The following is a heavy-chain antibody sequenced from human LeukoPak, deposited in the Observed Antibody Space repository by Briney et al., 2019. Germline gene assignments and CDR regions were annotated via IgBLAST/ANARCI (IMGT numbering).Heavy chain of an antibody. V-gene: IGHV1-69*05. J-gene: IGHJ6*03. D-gene: IGHD2-2*01. CDR3: ARDLGAPIVVVPAANYYYYYMDV. CDR2: IIPIFGTA. CDR1: GGTFSSYA. Sequence: SVKVSCKASGGTFSSYAISWVQQAPGQGLEWMGRIIPIFGTANYAQKFQGRVTITTDESTSTAYMELSSLRSEDTAVYYCARDLGAPIVVVPAANYYYYYMDVWGKGTTVTVSS.